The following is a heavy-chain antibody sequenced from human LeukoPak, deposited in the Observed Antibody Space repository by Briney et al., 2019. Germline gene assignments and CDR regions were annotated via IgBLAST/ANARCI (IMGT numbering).Heavy chain of an antibody. D-gene: IGHD3-3*01. Sequence: ASVKVSCKASGYTFTSYDINWVRQATGQGLEWMGWINPNSGGTNYAQKFQGRVTMTRDTSISTAYMELSRLRSDDTAVYYCARVNPIFGVVTVGFDYWGQGTLVTVSS. J-gene: IGHJ4*02. CDR3: ARVNPIFGVVTVGFDY. CDR2: INPNSGGT. CDR1: GYTFTSYD. V-gene: IGHV1-2*02.